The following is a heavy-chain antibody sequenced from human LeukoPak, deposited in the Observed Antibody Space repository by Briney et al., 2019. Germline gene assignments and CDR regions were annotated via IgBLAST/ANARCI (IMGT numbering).Heavy chain of an antibody. J-gene: IGHJ4*02. Sequence: GESLKISRKGSGYSFTSYWIGWVRQMPGGGLEWMGAIYPGDSDTRYSPSFQGQVTISADRSITTAYLQGSSLKASDTAMYYCARAYDSSGRKFDYWGQGTLVTVPS. D-gene: IGHD3-22*01. CDR2: IYPGDSDT. CDR3: ARAYDSSGRKFDY. CDR1: GYSFTSYW. V-gene: IGHV5-51*01.